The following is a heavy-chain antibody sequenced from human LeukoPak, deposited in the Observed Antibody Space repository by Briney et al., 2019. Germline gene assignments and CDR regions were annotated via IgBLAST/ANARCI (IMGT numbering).Heavy chain of an antibody. V-gene: IGHV1-46*01. D-gene: IGHD3-22*01. J-gene: IGHJ6*04. Sequence: ASVKVSCKASGYTFTSYYMHLVRQAPGQGLEWMGIINPSGGSTSYAQKFQGRVTMTRDTSTSTVYMELSSLRSEDTAVYYCAREGPYDSSGYYPFDVWGKGTTVTVSS. CDR3: AREGPYDSSGYYPFDV. CDR2: INPSGGST. CDR1: GYTFTSYY.